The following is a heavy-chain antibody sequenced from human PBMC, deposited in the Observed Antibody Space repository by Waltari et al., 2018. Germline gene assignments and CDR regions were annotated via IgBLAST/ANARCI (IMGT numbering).Heavy chain of an antibody. Sequence: EVQLVESGGGLVQPGGSLRLSCAASGFTFCSYALSWVRQAPGKGLDWVSAIGGSGGSTYYADSVKGRFTISRDNSKNTLYLQMNSLRAEDTAVYYCAKAIVAGTWYYFDYWGQGTLVTVSS. CDR3: AKAIVAGTWYYFDY. D-gene: IGHD6-19*01. J-gene: IGHJ4*02. CDR2: IGGSGGST. V-gene: IGHV3-23*04. CDR1: GFTFCSYA.